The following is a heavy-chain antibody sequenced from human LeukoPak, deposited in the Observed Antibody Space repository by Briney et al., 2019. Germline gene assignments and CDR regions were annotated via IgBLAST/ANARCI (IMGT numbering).Heavy chain of an antibody. D-gene: IGHD3-22*01. CDR3: ARLGVYDSCGFYF. V-gene: IGHV4-39*07. Sequence: SETLSLTCTVSGGSISSSSYYWGWIRQPPGKGLEWIGSIYYSGSTYYNPSLKSRVTISVDTSKNQFSLKLSSVTGGGPGVYLRARLGVYDSCGFYFWGQGTLVTVSS. CDR1: GGSISSSSYY. CDR2: IYYSGST. J-gene: IGHJ4*02.